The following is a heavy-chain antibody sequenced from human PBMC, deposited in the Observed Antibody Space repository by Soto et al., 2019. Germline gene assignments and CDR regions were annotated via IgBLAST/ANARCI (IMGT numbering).Heavy chain of an antibody. J-gene: IGHJ4*02. Sequence: EVQLVQSGAEVKKPGESLRISCKTSGYSFTNYWIGWVRQMPGKGLEWMGIIYPGDSNIRSSPSFQGQVTISAVKSIRTAYIQWNSLKASDTAIYYCARPESRGWNWGPYFRYWGQGTLVTVSS. CDR3: ARPESRGWNWGPYFRY. D-gene: IGHD6-19*01. V-gene: IGHV5-51*03. CDR1: GYSFTNYW. CDR2: IYPGDSNI.